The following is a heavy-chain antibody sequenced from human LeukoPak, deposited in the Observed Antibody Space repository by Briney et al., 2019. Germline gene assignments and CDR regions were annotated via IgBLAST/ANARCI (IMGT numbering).Heavy chain of an antibody. Sequence: PGGSLRLSCAASGFTLRSHWMHWVRHVPGKGLVWVSRINNDGSSASYADAVKGRFTISRDNAKNTLYLQMDSLRADDTAVYYCVRGPTYSDSWGQGTLVTVSS. J-gene: IGHJ4*02. V-gene: IGHV3-74*01. CDR3: VRGPTYSDS. CDR1: GFTLRSHW. CDR2: INNDGSSA.